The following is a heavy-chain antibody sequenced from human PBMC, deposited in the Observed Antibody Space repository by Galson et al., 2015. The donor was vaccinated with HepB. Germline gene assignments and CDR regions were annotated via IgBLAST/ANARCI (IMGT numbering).Heavy chain of an antibody. CDR2: IGGSGGST. J-gene: IGHJ3*02. CDR3: AKVAGSGYYYVYAFDI. D-gene: IGHD3-22*01. Sequence: SLRLSCAASGFTFSSYAMSWVRQAPGKGLEWVSAIGGSGGSTYYADSVKGRFTISRDNSKNTLYLQMNSLRAEDTAVYYCAKVAGSGYYYVYAFDIWGQGTMVTVSS. CDR1: GFTFSSYA. V-gene: IGHV3-23*01.